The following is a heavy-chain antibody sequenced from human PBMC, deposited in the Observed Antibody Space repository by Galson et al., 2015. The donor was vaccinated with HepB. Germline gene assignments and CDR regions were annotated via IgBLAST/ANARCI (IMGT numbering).Heavy chain of an antibody. V-gene: IGHV3-23*01. J-gene: IGHJ4*02. CDR2: IGSSGRT. Sequence: SLRLSCAASGFTISDYGIDWVRQPPGKGLGYVSGIGSSGRTYYADSVKGRFTISRDNSKHTVYLQMNSLRAEDTAEYYCAVNMKRGTSDYWGQGTLVTVSS. D-gene: IGHD1-1*01. CDR1: GFTISDYG. CDR3: AVNMKRGTSDY.